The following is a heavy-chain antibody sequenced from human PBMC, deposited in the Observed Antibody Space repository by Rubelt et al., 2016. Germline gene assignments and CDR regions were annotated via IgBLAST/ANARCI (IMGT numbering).Heavy chain of an antibody. CDR2: IYSSGST. CDR1: GGSISNYY. CDR3: ARDHDDLLTGEYESV. V-gene: IGHV4-59*12. Sequence: QVQLQESGPGLVKPSETLSLTCTVSGGSISNYYWSWIRQSPGKGLAWIGYIYSSGSTNYNPSLKSRVTISVDTSKNQFSLKLTTGAAADTAVYHCARDHDDLLTGEYESVWGQGTLVTVSS. D-gene: IGHD3-9*01. J-gene: IGHJ4*02.